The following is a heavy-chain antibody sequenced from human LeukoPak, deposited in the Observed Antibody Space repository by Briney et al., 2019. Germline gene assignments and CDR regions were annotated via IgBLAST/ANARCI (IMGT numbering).Heavy chain of an antibody. D-gene: IGHD3-16*01. J-gene: IGHJ4*02. CDR3: ARRVSVGEPYDY. Sequence: GGSLRLSCAGSGFTFSDYYMSWVRQAPGKGLEWVSYISSSGSTTNYADSVKGRFTISRDNAKNSLYLQMNSLRAEDTAVYCARRVSVGEPYDYWGQGTLVTVST. V-gene: IGHV3-11*01. CDR1: GFTFSDYY. CDR2: ISSSGSTT.